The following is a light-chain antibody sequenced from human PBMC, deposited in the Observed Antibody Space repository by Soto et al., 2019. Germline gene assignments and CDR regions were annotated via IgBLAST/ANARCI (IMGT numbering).Light chain of an antibody. Sequence: QAVVTQPPSASGPPGQRVTISCSGSSSTIGSNPVDWYQQLPGTAPKLLIYSHDQRPLGVPDRFSASRSGTSASLAISRLQHGDEGIYYCAVWGNKLDGPGVFGGGTKLTVL. CDR2: SHD. J-gene: IGLJ3*02. V-gene: IGLV1-44*01. CDR3: AVWGNKLDGPGV. CDR1: SSTIGSNP.